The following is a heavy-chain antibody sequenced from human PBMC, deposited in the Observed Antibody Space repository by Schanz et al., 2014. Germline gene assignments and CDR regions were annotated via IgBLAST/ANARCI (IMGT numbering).Heavy chain of an antibody. Sequence: VQLVQSGPEVKKPGASVKVSCKASKNTFTSYSIHWVRQAPGQGFEWIGRTIPMINEAKYADNFRGRVSMTADKSTSTAYMVLSGLTHEDTATYYCARDAADFLAGYYLDTWGQGTLVVVSS. CDR1: KNTFTSYS. CDR2: TIPMINEA. J-gene: IGHJ4*02. CDR3: ARDAADFLAGYYLDT. V-gene: IGHV1-46*01. D-gene: IGHD3-9*01.